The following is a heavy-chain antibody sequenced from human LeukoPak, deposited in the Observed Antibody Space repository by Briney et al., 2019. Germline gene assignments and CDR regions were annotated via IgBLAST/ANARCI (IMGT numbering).Heavy chain of an antibody. D-gene: IGHD2-2*01. J-gene: IGHJ6*02. CDR3: ARETPLAAAMNGAMDV. CDR2: INPNSGGT. V-gene: IGHV1-2*02. Sequence: ASVKVSCKASGYTFTGYYMHWVRQAPGQGLEWMGWINPNSGGTSYAQKFQGRVTMTRDTSISTAYMELSRLRSDDTAVYYCARETPLAAAMNGAMDVWGQGTTVTVSS. CDR1: GYTFTGYY.